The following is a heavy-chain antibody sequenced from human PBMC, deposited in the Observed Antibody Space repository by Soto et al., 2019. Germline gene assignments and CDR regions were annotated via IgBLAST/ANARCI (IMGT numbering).Heavy chain of an antibody. D-gene: IGHD6-19*01. V-gene: IGHV4-39*01. J-gene: IGHJ6*02. CDR3: ARHNGPLFVGWYSAMDA. CDR1: GGSISSSSYY. Sequence: AETLSLTCTVSGGSISSSSYYWGWIRQPPGKGLEWIGSIYYSGYTYYNPSLKSRVTISVDTSKNQFSLKLSSVTAADTAVYYCARHNGPLFVGWYSAMDALGQCTTV. CDR2: IYYSGYT.